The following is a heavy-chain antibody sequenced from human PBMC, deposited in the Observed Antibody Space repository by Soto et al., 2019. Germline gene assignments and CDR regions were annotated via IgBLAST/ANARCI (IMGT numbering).Heavy chain of an antibody. D-gene: IGHD3-10*01. J-gene: IGHJ4*02. V-gene: IGHV1-18*01. CDR1: GYTFSNYG. CDR3: ARGGGYYGSGTYPFDY. CDR2: ISVYSYNT. Sequence: QVQLVQSGAEVKKPGASVKVSCKTSGYTFSNYGIAWVRQAPGQGLEWMGWISVYSYNTNYAQKLQGRVTMTRDIXPXXAYMELRRLRSDDTAVYYCARGGGYYGSGTYPFDYWGQGTLVTVSS.